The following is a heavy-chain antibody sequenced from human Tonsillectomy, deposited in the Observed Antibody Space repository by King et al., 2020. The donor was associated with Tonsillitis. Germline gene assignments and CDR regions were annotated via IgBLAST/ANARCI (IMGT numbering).Heavy chain of an antibody. J-gene: IGHJ4*02. CDR3: AKGGWSGGSCCFDY. Sequence: VQLVESGGGVVQPGGSLRLSCAASGFTFSRFGMHWIRQAPGKGLEWVAFIRYDGSNKYYADSVKGRFTISRDNSKNTLYLQMNSLRAEDTAVYYCAKGGWSGGSCCFDYWGPGTLVPVSS. D-gene: IGHD2-15*01. CDR2: IRYDGSNK. V-gene: IGHV3-30*02. CDR1: GFTFSRFG.